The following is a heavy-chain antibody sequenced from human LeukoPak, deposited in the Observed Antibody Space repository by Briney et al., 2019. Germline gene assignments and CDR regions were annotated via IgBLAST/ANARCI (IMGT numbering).Heavy chain of an antibody. CDR3: ARHGYGSGSYYTAYYYGMDV. D-gene: IGHD3-10*01. V-gene: IGHV4-59*08. CDR2: IYYSGST. J-gene: IGHJ6*02. CDR1: GGSISSYY. Sequence: PSETLSLTCTVSGGSISSYYWSWIRQPPGKGLEWIGYIYYSGSTNYNPSLKSRVTISVDTSKNQLSLKLSSVTAADTAVYYCARHGYGSGSYYTAYYYGMDVWGQGTTVTVSS.